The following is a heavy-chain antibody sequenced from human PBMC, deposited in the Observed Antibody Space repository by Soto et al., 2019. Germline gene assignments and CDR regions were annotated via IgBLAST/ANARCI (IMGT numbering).Heavy chain of an antibody. CDR1: GGSISSYY. J-gene: IGHJ6*03. D-gene: IGHD6-6*01. CDR3: ASSGQLGEYMNV. V-gene: IGHV4-59*08. CDR2: IYYSGTT. Sequence: QVQLQESGPGLVKPSETLSLTCTVSGGSISSYYWSWIRQPPGKGLEWIGYIYYSGTTNYNPSLKSRVTISVDMFKNQFSLKLSSVTAADTAVYYCASSGQLGEYMNVWGKGTTVTVSS.